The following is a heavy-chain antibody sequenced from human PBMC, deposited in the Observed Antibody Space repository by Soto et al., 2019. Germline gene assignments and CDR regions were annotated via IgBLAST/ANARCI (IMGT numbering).Heavy chain of an antibody. Sequence: EVQLVESGGGLVKPGGSLRLSCATSGFTLNNAWMNWVRQAPGKGLEWVGRIKSKTDGGTTDYAAPVKGRFTISRDDSENTVYLQMNSLKTEDTAVYYCSTHLSGILSYWGQGTLVTVSS. CDR3: STHLSGILSY. D-gene: IGHD3-10*01. J-gene: IGHJ4*02. CDR2: IKSKTDGGTT. CDR1: GFTLNNAW. V-gene: IGHV3-15*07.